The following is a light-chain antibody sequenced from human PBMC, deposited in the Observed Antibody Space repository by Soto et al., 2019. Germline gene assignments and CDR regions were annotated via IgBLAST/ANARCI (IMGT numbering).Light chain of an antibody. J-gene: IGKJ5*01. CDR3: QQYGSSIT. CDR2: GTS. V-gene: IGKV3-20*01. CDR1: QSISLNY. Sequence: EIVLTQSPGTLSLSPGERAILSCRASQSISLNYLAWYQQKPGQAPRLLIYGTSSRATGIPDRFSGSGSGTDFTLTISRLEPEDFAVFYCQQYGSSITFGQGTRLEIK.